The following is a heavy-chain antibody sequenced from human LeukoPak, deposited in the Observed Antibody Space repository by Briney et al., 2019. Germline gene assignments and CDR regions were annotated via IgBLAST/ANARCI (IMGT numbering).Heavy chain of an antibody. CDR2: IRQDDGEN. Sequence: PGGSLRLSCADSGFTFSGYWMNWVRQAPGKGLEWVANIRQDDGENYYVPSVKGRFSISRDTAKASVYLQMDSLRAEDTAIYYCVLRTLSGAVYSGDNEWGAFDIWGRGTMVTVSS. V-gene: IGHV3-7*01. CDR3: VLRTLSGAVYSGDNEWGAFDI. D-gene: IGHD5-24*01. CDR1: GFTFSGYW. J-gene: IGHJ3*02.